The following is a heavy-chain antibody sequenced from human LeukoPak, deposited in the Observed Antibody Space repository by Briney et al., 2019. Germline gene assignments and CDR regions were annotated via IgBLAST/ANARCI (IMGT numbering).Heavy chain of an antibody. Sequence: GGSLRLSCAASGFTFSDYYMSWIRQAPGKGLEWVSYISDRGTTIYYGDSVKGRFTMSRDNAKNTLYLQMNSLRAEDTAVYSCAREITTNGGRYFDYWGQGTLVTVSS. CDR3: AREITTNGGRYFDY. D-gene: IGHD7-27*01. V-gene: IGHV3-11*04. CDR1: GFTFSDYY. CDR2: ISDRGTTI. J-gene: IGHJ4*02.